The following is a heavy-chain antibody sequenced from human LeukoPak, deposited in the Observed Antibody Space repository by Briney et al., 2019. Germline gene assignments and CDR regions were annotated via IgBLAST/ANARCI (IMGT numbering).Heavy chain of an antibody. CDR1: GFTFSSFG. CDR2: IRYDGSNK. CDR3: AKPLWFGESP. J-gene: IGHJ5*02. Sequence: GGSLRLSCAASGFTFSSFGMHWARQAPGRGLEGVAFIRYDGSNKYYADSVKGRFTISRDNSKNTPYLQMNSLRAEDTAVYYCAKPLWFGESPWGQGTLVTVSS. D-gene: IGHD3-10*01. V-gene: IGHV3-30*02.